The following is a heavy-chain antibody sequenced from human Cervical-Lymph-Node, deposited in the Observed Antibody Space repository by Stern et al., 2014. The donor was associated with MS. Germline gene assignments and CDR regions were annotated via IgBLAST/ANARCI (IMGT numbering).Heavy chain of an antibody. V-gene: IGHV2-5*02. CDR1: GFSLSTTGVG. CDR2: IYWDGDQ. CDR3: AHSITTQNGFDY. Sequence: QIPLQESGPTLVKPTQTLTLTCTFSGFSLSTTGVGVGWIRQPPGQALEWLALIYWDGDQRYSPSLKSRLTITKATSKNQVVLTMTNMDPVDTATYYCAHSITTQNGFDYWGQGTLVTVSS. D-gene: IGHD3-3*01. J-gene: IGHJ4*02.